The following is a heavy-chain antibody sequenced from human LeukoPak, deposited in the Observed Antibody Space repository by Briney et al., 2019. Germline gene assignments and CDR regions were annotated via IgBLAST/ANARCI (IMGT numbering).Heavy chain of an antibody. CDR3: ARRAGDIVVVPPAMFPGDYYYYMDV. D-gene: IGHD2-2*01. CDR1: GYTFTSNF. CDR2: INPSGGST. V-gene: IGHV1-46*01. J-gene: IGHJ6*03. Sequence: ASVKVSCKASGYTFTSNFMHWVRQAPGQGLDWMGIINPSGGSTSYAEKFQGRVTMTRDTSTSTVYMELSSLRSEDTAVYYCARRAGDIVVVPPAMFPGDYYYYMDVWGKGTTVTVSS.